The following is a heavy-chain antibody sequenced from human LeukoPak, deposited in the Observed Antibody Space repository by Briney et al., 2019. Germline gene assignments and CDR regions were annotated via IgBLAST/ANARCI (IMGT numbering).Heavy chain of an antibody. Sequence: TGGSPRLSCAASGFTFSSYAMSWVRQAPGKGLEWVSVISGSGGSISYADSVKGRFTISRDNSRNTLYLQMNSLRAEDTALYYCAKDRLSTPTAPRFDPWGQGTQVTVSS. CDR1: GFTFSSYA. J-gene: IGHJ5*02. D-gene: IGHD4-23*01. CDR3: AKDRLSTPTAPRFDP. CDR2: ISGSGGSI. V-gene: IGHV3-23*01.